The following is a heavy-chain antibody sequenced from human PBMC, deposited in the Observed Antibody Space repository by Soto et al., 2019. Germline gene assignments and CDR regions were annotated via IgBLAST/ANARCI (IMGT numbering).Heavy chain of an antibody. D-gene: IGHD3-3*01. CDR3: AHRATMTIFGLIIDNGIWFDP. V-gene: IGHV2-5*02. J-gene: IGHJ5*02. CDR2: IYWDCDK. CDR1: GFSLSTSWAA. Sequence: QINLIESGPTLVKPTQTLTLTCTFSGFSLSTSWAAVGWVRQPPGRALELLALIYWDCDKRYNASLGNRLTITKDTSMNQVVLTLTNVDPADTATYYCAHRATMTIFGLIIDNGIWFDPWGQGTRVIVSS.